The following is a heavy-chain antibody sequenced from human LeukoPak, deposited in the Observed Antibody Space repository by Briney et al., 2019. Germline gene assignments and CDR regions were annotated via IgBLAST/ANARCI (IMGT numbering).Heavy chain of an antibody. CDR3: AACPHGPDYSHH. V-gene: IGHV3-53*01. CDR1: GLTVSSNY. CDR2: MYPGGST. Sequence: GGSLRLSCAASGLTVSSNYMSWVRQAPGKGLEWVSVMYPGGSTYYAGSVKGRFTISRDNSKNTVFLRMSSLRAEDTAIYFCAACPHGPDYSHHWGQGTPVTISS. D-gene: IGHD2-2*01. J-gene: IGHJ4*02.